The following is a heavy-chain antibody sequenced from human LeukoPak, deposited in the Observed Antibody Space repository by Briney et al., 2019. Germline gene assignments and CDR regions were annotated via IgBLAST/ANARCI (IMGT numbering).Heavy chain of an antibody. CDR2: IYYSGST. J-gene: IGHJ5*02. D-gene: IGHD2-2*01. CDR1: GGSISSYY. V-gene: IGHV4-59*01. CDR3: ASILVVPAARGGWFDP. Sequence: SEALSLTCTVSGGSISSYYWSWIRQPPGKGLEWIGYIYYSGSTNYNPSLKSRVTISVDTSKNQFSLKLSSVTAADTAVYYCASILVVPAARGGWFDPWGQGTLVTVSS.